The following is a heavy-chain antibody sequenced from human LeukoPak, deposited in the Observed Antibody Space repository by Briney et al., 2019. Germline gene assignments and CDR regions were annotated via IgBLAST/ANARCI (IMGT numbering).Heavy chain of an antibody. Sequence: SSETLSLTCAVYGGSFSDYYWNWIRQPPGKGLEWIGEINQSGSTNYNPSLKSRVTLSVDTSNNQFSLKLSSVTAADTAVDYCARRPGYCPNGVCYKRNWFDPWGQGTLVTVSS. V-gene: IGHV4-34*01. CDR1: GGSFSDYY. CDR2: INQSGST. CDR3: ARRPGYCPNGVCYKRNWFDP. J-gene: IGHJ5*02. D-gene: IGHD2-8*01.